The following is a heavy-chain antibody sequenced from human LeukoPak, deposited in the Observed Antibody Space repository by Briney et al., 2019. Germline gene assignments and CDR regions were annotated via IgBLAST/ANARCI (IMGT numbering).Heavy chain of an antibody. D-gene: IGHD3-10*01. Sequence: SEPLSLTCGVSGYSISRDYYWGWIRQPPGKGLEWIWGFYHSGRTYRNPYLKSRVTISVDTSNNPYSLKLSSVTAADTSVYYCARHPRSGGDYFDYWGQGTLVTVSS. CDR1: GYSISRDYY. CDR3: ARHPRSGGDYFDY. J-gene: IGHJ4*02. V-gene: IGHV4-38-2*01. CDR2: FYHSGRT.